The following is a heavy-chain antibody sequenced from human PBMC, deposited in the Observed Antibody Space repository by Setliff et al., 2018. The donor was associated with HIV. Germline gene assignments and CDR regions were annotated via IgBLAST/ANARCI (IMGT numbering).Heavy chain of an antibody. J-gene: IGHJ3*02. V-gene: IGHV4-39*01. D-gene: IGHD6-13*01. Sequence: PSETLSLTCTVSRGSISSGTYYWTWIRQPPGKGLEWIGSIFSDGATYYNPSLSSRVTISWDTSRNQFPLNLSPVTAADTALYYCVETDYTSSWSPDAFHIWGQGTMVTVSS. CDR3: VETDYTSSWSPDAFHI. CDR1: RGSISSGTYY. CDR2: IFSDGAT.